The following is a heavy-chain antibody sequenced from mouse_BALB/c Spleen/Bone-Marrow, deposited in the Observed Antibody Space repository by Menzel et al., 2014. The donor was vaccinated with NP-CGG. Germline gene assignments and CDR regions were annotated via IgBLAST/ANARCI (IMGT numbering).Heavy chain of an antibody. J-gene: IGHJ2*01. CDR1: GYTFTSYW. V-gene: IGHV1-7*01. Sequence: VQGVESGAELAKPGASVKMSCKASGYTFTSYWMHWVKQRPGQGLEWIGYINPSTTYSAYSQKFKDKATLTADKSSSTAYMQLSSLTSEDSAVYYCALYYRYDYFDYWGQGTTLTVSS. CDR3: ALYYRYDYFDY. D-gene: IGHD2-14*01. CDR2: INPSTTYS.